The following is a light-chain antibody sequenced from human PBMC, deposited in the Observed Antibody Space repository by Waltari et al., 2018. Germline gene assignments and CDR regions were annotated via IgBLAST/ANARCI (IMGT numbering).Light chain of an antibody. J-gene: IGLJ2*01. Sequence: SSELTQDPAVSVALGQTVRITCQGDSLRTYYVSWFQQKAGQAPTLVIYGKNNRPSGIPDRFSASTSGCRASLTIIGAQAEDEADYYCHSRDSNGDVLIGGGTKVTVV. CDR3: HSRDSNGDVL. V-gene: IGLV3-19*01. CDR2: GKN. CDR1: SLRTYY.